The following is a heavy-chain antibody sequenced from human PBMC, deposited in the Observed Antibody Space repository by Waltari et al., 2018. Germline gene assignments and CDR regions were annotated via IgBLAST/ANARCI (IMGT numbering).Heavy chain of an antibody. V-gene: IGHV1-24*01. CDR3: ATSPRYSSSWYPDY. Sequence: QVQLVQSGAEVKKPGASVKVSCKVSGYTLTELSMHWVRQAPGKGLEWMGGFDPEDGETSYAQKFQCRVTMTEDTATDTAYMELSSLRSEDTAGYYCATSPRYSSSWYPDYWGQGTLVTVSS. D-gene: IGHD6-13*01. J-gene: IGHJ4*02. CDR1: GYTLTELS. CDR2: FDPEDGET.